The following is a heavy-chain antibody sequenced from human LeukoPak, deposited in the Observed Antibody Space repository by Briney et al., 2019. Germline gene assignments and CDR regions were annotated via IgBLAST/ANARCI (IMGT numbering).Heavy chain of an antibody. V-gene: IGHV3-23*01. J-gene: IGHJ4*02. CDR1: GFIFRTYA. D-gene: IGHD1-14*01. Sequence: GGSLRLSCAASGFIFRTYAMSWVRQAPGKGLEWVSALSGSGDKTFYADSVKGRFTISRDNSKNTLYLQMNSLRAEDTAVYYCAKDLNHGFDYWGQGTLVTVSS. CDR3: AKDLNHGFDY. CDR2: LSGSGDKT.